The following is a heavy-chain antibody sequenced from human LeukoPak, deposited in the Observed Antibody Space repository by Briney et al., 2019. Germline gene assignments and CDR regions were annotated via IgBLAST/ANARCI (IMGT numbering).Heavy chain of an antibody. CDR1: GGTFSSYA. CDR3: ARGPIYGSGSYLV. Sequence: SVKVSCKASGGTFSSYAISWVRQAPGQGLEWMGGIISIFGTANYAQKFQGRVTITTDESTSTAYMELSSLRSGDTAVYYCARGPIYGSGSYLVWGQGTLVTVSS. CDR2: IISIFGTA. V-gene: IGHV1-69*05. D-gene: IGHD3-10*01. J-gene: IGHJ4*02.